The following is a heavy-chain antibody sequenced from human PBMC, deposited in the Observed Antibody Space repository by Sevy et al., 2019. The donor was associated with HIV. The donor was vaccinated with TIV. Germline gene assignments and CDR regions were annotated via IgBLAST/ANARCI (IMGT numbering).Heavy chain of an antibody. V-gene: IGHV3-7*01. CDR1: GFTFSGYS. D-gene: IGHD5-12*01. J-gene: IGHJ4*02. CDR2: IKDDGSEK. Sequence: GGSLRLSCAASGFTFSGYSMNWVRQAPGTGLEWVANIKDDGSEKYYVDSVKGRFTISRDNAKNSLYLQLNGLRADDTDVYYCARDRGFTGNYYFDYWGQGALVTVSS. CDR3: ARDRGFTGNYYFDY.